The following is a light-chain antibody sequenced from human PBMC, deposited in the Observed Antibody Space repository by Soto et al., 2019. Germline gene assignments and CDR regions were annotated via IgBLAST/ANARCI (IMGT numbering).Light chain of an antibody. Sequence: AIQLTQSPSSLSASVGDRVTITCRASQGISSALAWYQQKPGKAPKLLIYDASSLESGVPSRFSGSGSGTDVTHTISSLPPEDFATHYCQQVNSYRHSIAFGQGTRLEIK. J-gene: IGKJ5*01. CDR3: QQVNSYRHSIA. V-gene: IGKV1-13*02. CDR1: QGISSA. CDR2: DAS.